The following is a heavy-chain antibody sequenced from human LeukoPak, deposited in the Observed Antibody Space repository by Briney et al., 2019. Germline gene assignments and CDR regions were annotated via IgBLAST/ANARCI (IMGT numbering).Heavy chain of an antibody. J-gene: IGHJ4*02. D-gene: IGHD1-26*01. V-gene: IGHV1-2*02. CDR1: GYTFTGYY. Sequence: GASVKVSCKASGYTFTGYYMHWVRQAPGQGLEWMGWINPNSGGTNYAQKFQGRVTMTRDTSISTAYMELSRLRSDDTAVYYCARDLTEGEQLPGGYFDYWGQGTLVTVSS. CDR2: INPNSGGT. CDR3: ARDLTEGEQLPGGYFDY.